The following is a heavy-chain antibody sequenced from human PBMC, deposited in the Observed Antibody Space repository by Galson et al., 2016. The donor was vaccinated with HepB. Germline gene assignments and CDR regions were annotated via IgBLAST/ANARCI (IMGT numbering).Heavy chain of an antibody. Sequence: KVSCKAPGYTFSGDYIHWVRQAPGQGLEYMGWIKPNNGDTSYTQKFQGRVTMTRDTSITTAYMQLSGLKSDDTAVYYCASEVFDSGSFDNWGQGTLVTVSS. CDR1: GYTFSGDY. CDR2: IKPNNGDT. J-gene: IGHJ4*02. D-gene: IGHD3-10*01. CDR3: ASEVFDSGSFDN. V-gene: IGHV1-2*02.